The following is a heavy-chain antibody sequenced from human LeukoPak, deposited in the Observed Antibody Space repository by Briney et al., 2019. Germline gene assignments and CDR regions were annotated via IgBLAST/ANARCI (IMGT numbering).Heavy chain of an antibody. D-gene: IGHD1-1*01. CDR2: IYYSGST. Sequence: PSETLSLTCTVSGGSISSYYWSWIRQPPGKGLEWIGYIYYSGSTNYNPSLKSRVTISVDTSKNQFSLKLSSVTAADTAVYYCARGKHPYSYFDYWGQGTLVTVSS. CDR3: ARGKHPYSYFDY. V-gene: IGHV4-59*08. J-gene: IGHJ4*02. CDR1: GGSISSYY.